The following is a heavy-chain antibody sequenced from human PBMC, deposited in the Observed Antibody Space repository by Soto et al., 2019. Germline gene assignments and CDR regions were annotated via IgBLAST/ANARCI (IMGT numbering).Heavy chain of an antibody. J-gene: IGHJ4*02. D-gene: IGHD6-6*01. V-gene: IGHV3-30*18. CDR2: ISYDGSNK. CDR3: AKGGARQVDY. CDR1: GFTFSSYG. Sequence: QVQLVESGGGVVQPGRSLRLSCAASGFTFSSYGMHWVRQAPGKGLEWVAVISYDGSNKYYADSVKGRFTISRDNSKNTLYLQMNSLRDEDTAVYYCAKGGARQVDYWGQGTLVTVSS.